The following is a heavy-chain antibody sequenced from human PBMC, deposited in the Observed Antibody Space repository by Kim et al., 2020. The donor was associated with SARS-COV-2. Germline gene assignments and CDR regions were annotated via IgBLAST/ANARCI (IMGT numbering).Heavy chain of an antibody. CDR3: ARDGLYYYGSGSYYNTDHYYYYGMDV. Sequence: GGSLRLSCAASGFTFSSYWMSWVRQAPGKGLEWVANIKQDGSEKYYVDSVKGRITISRDNAKNSLYLQMHSLRAEDTAVYYCARDGLYYYGSGSYYNTDHYYYYGMDVWGQGTTVTVSS. CDR2: IKQDGSEK. D-gene: IGHD3-10*01. CDR1: GFTFSSYW. V-gene: IGHV3-7*01. J-gene: IGHJ6*02.